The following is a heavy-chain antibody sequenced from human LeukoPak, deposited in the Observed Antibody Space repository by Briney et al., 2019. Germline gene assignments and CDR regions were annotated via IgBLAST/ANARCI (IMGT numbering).Heavy chain of an antibody. J-gene: IGHJ4*02. D-gene: IGHD2-21*02. Sequence: ASVKVSCKASGYTFTGYYMHWVRQAPGQGLEWMGWINPNSGGTNYAQKFQGRATMTRDTSISTAYMELSRLRSDDTAVYYCARGDIVVVTASFDYWGQGTLVTVSS. CDR2: INPNSGGT. CDR1: GYTFTGYY. V-gene: IGHV1-2*02. CDR3: ARGDIVVVTASFDY.